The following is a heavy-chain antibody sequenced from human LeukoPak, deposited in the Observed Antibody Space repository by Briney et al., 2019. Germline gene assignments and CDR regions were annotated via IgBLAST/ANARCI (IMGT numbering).Heavy chain of an antibody. CDR1: GGSISSYY. V-gene: IGHV4-59*01. CDR3: ACSLEMASQGVFDY. D-gene: IGHD5-24*01. J-gene: IGHJ4*02. CDR2: IYYSGST. Sequence: PSETLSLTCTVSGGSISSYYWSWIRQPPGKGLEWIGYIYYSGSTNYNPSLKSRVTISVDTSKNQFSLKLSSVTAADTAVYYCACSLEMASQGVFDYWGQGTLVTVSS.